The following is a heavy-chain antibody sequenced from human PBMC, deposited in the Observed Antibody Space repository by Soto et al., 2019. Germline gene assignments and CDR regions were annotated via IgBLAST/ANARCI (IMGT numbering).Heavy chain of an antibody. CDR3: ERTTSGFVDY. Sequence: SETLSLTCTVSGGSISSGDYYWSWIRQPPGKGLEWIGYIYYSGSTYYNPSLKSRVTISVDTSKNQFSLKLSSVTAADTAVYYCERTTSGFVDYWGQGTLVTVSS. J-gene: IGHJ4*02. V-gene: IGHV4-30-4*01. D-gene: IGHD1-1*01. CDR1: GGSISSGDYY. CDR2: IYYSGST.